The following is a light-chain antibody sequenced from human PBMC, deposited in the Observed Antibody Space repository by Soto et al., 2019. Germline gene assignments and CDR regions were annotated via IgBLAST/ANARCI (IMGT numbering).Light chain of an antibody. V-gene: IGKV3-15*01. CDR2: AAS. CDR1: QSVRSN. CDR3: QQYGSSLSIT. J-gene: IGKJ5*01. Sequence: EIVMTQSPATLSVSPGERATLSCRASQSVRSNLAWYQQKPAQAPRLLIYAASTRATGIPARFSGSGSGTEFSLTISSLQSEDFAVYYCQQYGSSLSITFGQGTRLEI.